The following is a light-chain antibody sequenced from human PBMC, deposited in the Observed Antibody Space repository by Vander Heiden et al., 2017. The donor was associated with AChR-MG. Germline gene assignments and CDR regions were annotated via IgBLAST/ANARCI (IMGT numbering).Light chain of an antibody. CDR2: STN. CDR1: SGSVSTSYY. Sequence: QTVVTQEPSFSVSPGGPVTLTCALRSGSVSTSYYPSWYQQTPGQAPRTLIYSTNTRSSGVPDRFSGSILGNKAALTITGAQADDESDYYCVLYLSSGIVVFGGGTTLTVL. V-gene: IGLV8-61*01. J-gene: IGLJ2*01. CDR3: VLYLSSGIVV.